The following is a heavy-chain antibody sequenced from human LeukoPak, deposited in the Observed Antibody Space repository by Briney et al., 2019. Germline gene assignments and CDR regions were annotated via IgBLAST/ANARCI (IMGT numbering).Heavy chain of an antibody. CDR2: IYTSGST. J-gene: IGHJ3*02. V-gene: IGHV4-4*07. Sequence: PSETLSLTCTVSGGSISSYYWSWIRQPAGKGLECIGRIYTSGSTNYNPSLKSRVTMSVDTSKNQFSLKLSSVTAADTAVYYCARDFDWTDAIHAFDIWGQGTMVTVSS. CDR3: ARDFDWTDAIHAFDI. D-gene: IGHD1-1*01. CDR1: GGSISSYY.